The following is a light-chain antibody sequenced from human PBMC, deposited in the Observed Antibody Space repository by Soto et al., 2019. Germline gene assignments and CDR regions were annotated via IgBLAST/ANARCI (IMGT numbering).Light chain of an antibody. CDR3: QQANSFPIT. CDR1: QSISSY. Sequence: DIQMTQSPSSLSASVGDRVTITCRASQSISSYLNWYHQKPGKAPKLLIYEASSLQSGVPSRISGSGSGTDFTLTISSLQPEDFATYYCQQANSFPITFGQGTRLEIK. J-gene: IGKJ5*01. V-gene: IGKV1-12*01. CDR2: EAS.